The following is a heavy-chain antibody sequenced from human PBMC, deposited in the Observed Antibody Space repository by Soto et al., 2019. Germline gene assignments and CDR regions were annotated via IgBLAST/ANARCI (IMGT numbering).Heavy chain of an antibody. Sequence: QVQLVESGGDLVKPGGSLRLSCAASGYTFSDYYMSWTRQAPGKGLEWISYIDTSGTKIYYADSVKGRFTITRDNAKNSLSLEMNSLRDEDTAVYYCASHYDMWSGYLSPVDYWGQGTLVTVSS. D-gene: IGHD3-3*01. CDR2: IDTSGTKI. V-gene: IGHV3-11*01. CDR1: GYTFSDYY. CDR3: ASHYDMWSGYLSPVDY. J-gene: IGHJ4*02.